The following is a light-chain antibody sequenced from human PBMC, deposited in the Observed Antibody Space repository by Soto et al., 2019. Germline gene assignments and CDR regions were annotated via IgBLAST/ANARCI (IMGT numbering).Light chain of an antibody. CDR2: WAS. Sequence: DIVMTQSPDPLAVSLGARATINCKSSQSVLYTSNNKNYLAWYQQKPGQPPKLLIYWASTRESGVPARFSGSGSGTDFTLTISSLQAEDVAVYYCHQYYSSPYTFGQGTELEIK. J-gene: IGKJ2*01. V-gene: IGKV4-1*01. CDR3: HQYYSSPYT. CDR1: QSVLYTSNNKNY.